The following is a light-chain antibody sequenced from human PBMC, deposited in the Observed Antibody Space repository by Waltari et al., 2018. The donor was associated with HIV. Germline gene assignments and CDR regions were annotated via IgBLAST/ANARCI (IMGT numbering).Light chain of an antibody. CDR3: QSVDSKDSHYV. V-gene: IGLV3-25*03. J-gene: IGLJ1*01. Sequence: SYELTQPPSVSVSPGQAARITSSGETLADHKGDRYQQKSGQAPVLVMYKDSERPSGIPERFYGSTSGTTVTLIISGVQAEDEADYYCQSVDSKDSHYVFGTGTKVTVL. CDR2: KDS. CDR1: TLADHK.